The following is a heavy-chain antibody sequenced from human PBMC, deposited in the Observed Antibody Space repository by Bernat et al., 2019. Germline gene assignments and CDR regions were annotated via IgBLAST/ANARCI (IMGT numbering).Heavy chain of an antibody. D-gene: IGHD2-21*02. CDR3: VRDSNADSYGDY. CDR1: GFTFSSYE. V-gene: IGHV3-48*03. CDR2: ISSSGSTI. Sequence: VQLVESGGGLVQPGGSLRLSCAASGFTFSSYEMNWVRQAPGKGLEWVSYISSSGSTIYYADSVKGRFTISRDNVKNSLYLQMNSLRAEDTAVYYCVRDSNADSYGDYWGQGILVTVSS. J-gene: IGHJ4*02.